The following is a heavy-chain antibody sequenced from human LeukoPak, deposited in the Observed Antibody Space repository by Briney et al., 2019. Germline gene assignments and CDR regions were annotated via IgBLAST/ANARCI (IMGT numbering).Heavy chain of an antibody. Sequence: GGSLRLSCAACGFTFSSYAMTWVRQAPGKGLEWVSAISGSGGSTYYADSVKGRFTISRDNSRNTLYLQMNSLSAEDTAVYYCAKGGRLRYFDDRVGYYGMDVWGQGTTVTVSS. CDR3: AKGGRLRYFDDRVGYYGMDV. D-gene: IGHD3-9*01. V-gene: IGHV3-23*01. CDR1: GFTFSSYA. CDR2: ISGSGGST. J-gene: IGHJ6*02.